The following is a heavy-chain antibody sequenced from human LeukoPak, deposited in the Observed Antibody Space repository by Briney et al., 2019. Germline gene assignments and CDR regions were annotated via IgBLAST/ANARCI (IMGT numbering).Heavy chain of an antibody. J-gene: IGHJ4*02. CDR3: ARVHYDILTGYSYFDY. CDR1: GYTFTSYG. D-gene: IGHD3-9*01. V-gene: IGHV1-18*01. CDR2: ISAYNDNT. Sequence: ASVKVSCKASGYTFTSYGISWVRQAPGQGLEGMGWISAYNDNTNYAQELQGRVTMTTDTSTSTAYMELRSLRSDDTAVYYCARVHYDILTGYSYFDYWGQGTLVTVSS.